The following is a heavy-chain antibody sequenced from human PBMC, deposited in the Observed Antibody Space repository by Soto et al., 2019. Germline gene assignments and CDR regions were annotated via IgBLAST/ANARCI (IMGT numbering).Heavy chain of an antibody. CDR1: GFTFANHW. V-gene: IGHV3-7*03. D-gene: IGHD3-10*01. J-gene: IGHJ4*02. CDR3: AVYGSGVSAAAY. Sequence: GGSLRLSCAGYGFTFANHWLSWVRQAPGKGPEWVANINQYGSEKYYVDSVKGRFTISRDNAKNSLYLQMNSLRVEDTAVYYCAVYGSGVSAAAYWGQGTLVTVSS. CDR2: INQYGSEK.